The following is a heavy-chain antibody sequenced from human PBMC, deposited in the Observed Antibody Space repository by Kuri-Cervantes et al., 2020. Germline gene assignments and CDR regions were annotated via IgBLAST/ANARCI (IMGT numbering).Heavy chain of an antibody. CDR2: IKEDGSQK. Sequence: LSLTCAASGFTFSSYWMSWVRQAPGKGLEWVANIKEDGSQKHYADSVKGRFTISRDNAKNSLYLQMNSLRAEDTALYYCAKGTYYYGSGAFDYWGQGTLVTVSS. CDR1: GFTFSSYW. D-gene: IGHD3-10*01. J-gene: IGHJ4*02. CDR3: AKGTYYYGSGAFDY. V-gene: IGHV3-7*03.